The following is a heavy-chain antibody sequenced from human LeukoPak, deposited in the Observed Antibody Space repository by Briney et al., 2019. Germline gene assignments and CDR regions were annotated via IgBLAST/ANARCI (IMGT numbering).Heavy chain of an antibody. CDR1: GFIFKDYW. V-gene: IGHV3-7*03. J-gene: IGHJ2*01. D-gene: IGHD3-3*01. CDR2: IKQDGSEK. CDR3: AGYYTSYWYFDL. Sequence: PGGSLRLSCAASGFIFKDYWMIWVRQAPGKGLEWVANIKQDGSEKYYVDSVKGRFTISRDNAKNSLYLQMNTLRAEDTAVYYCAGYYTSYWYFDLWGRGTLVTVSS.